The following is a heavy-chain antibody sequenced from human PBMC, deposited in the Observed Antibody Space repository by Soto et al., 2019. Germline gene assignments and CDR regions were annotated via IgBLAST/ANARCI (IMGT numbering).Heavy chain of an antibody. D-gene: IGHD2-2*01. V-gene: IGHV4-4*02. CDR3: ARRVPAAPNWFDP. J-gene: IGHJ5*02. CDR1: GGSISSGTW. CDR2: IYHSGSP. Sequence: SETLSLTCAVSGGSISSGTWWSWVRQPPGRGLEWIGEIYHSGSPNYNPSLKSRVTMSVDKSKNLFSLRLSSVTAANSALYYCARRVPAAPNWFDPWGQGTLVTVSS.